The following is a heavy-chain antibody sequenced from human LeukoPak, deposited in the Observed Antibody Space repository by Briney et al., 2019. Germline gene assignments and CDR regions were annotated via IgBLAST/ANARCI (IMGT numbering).Heavy chain of an antibody. CDR3: ATDGAGFDT. J-gene: IGHJ5*02. CDR1: GFTFNDYY. Sequence: SGGSLRLSCAASGFTFNDYYMSWIRQAPVKGLEWLSYINIGCTNTHYADSVKGRFTISRDNAKKYLYLEMNSLRAEDTAVYYCATDGAGFDTWGPGVLVTVSS. CDR2: INIGCTNT. V-gene: IGHV3-11*05.